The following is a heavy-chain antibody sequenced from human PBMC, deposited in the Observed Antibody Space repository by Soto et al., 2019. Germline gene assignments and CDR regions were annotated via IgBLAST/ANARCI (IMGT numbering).Heavy chain of an antibody. D-gene: IGHD6-13*01. CDR1: GFTFSSYA. J-gene: IGHJ4*02. Sequence: GGSLRLSCAASGFTFSSYAMSWVHQAPGKGLEWVSAISGSGGSTYYADSVKGRFTISRDNCKNTLYLQMNSLRAEDTAVYYCAKDSIGYSSSWSGYWGQGTLVTVSS. V-gene: IGHV3-23*01. CDR2: ISGSGGST. CDR3: AKDSIGYSSSWSGY.